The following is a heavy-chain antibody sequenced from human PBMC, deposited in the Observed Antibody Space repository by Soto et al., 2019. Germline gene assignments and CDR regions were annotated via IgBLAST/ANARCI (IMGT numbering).Heavy chain of an antibody. CDR2: TYYRSKWYS. J-gene: IGHJ5*02. CDR1: GDSVSSDSAA. D-gene: IGHD2-15*01. Sequence: SPTLSLTCDISGDSVSSDSAAWNLIRQSPSRGLEWLGRTYYRSKWYSDYAVSVRGRITINPDTSKNQFSLQLKSVTPDDTAVYYCARGRAGGRRDWLEPWGQGTPGTLSS. V-gene: IGHV6-1*01. CDR3: ARGRAGGRRDWLEP.